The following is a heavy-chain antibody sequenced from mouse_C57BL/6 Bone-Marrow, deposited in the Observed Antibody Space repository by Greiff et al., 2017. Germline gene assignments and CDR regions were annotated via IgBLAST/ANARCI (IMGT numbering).Heavy chain of an antibody. CDR2: INPSSGYT. Sequence: QVQLQQSGAELARPGASVKMSCKASGYTFTSYTMHWVKQRPGQGLEWIGYINPSSGYTKYNQKFKDKATLTADKSSSTAYMQLSSLTSEYSAVSSFARGFLYYALVYSCPPPSFPVSS. J-gene: IGHJ4*01. CDR1: GYTFTSYT. V-gene: IGHV1-4*01. CDR3: ARGFLYYALVY.